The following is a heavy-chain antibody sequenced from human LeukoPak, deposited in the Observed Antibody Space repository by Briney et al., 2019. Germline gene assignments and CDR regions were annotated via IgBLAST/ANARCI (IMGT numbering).Heavy chain of an antibody. CDR1: GYTFTGYY. CDR3: ASAMVVASIDAFDI. Sequence: GASVKVSCKASGYTFTGYYMHWVRQAPGQGLEWMGRINPNSGGTNYAQKLQGRVTMTRDTSISTAYMELSRLRSDDTAVYYCASAMVVASIDAFDIWGQGTMVTVSS. CDR2: INPNSGGT. D-gene: IGHD2-15*01. V-gene: IGHV1-2*06. J-gene: IGHJ3*02.